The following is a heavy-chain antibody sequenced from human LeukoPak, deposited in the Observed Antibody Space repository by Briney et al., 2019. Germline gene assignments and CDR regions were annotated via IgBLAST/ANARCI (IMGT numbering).Heavy chain of an antibody. J-gene: IGHJ6*04. D-gene: IGHD2-2*01. CDR3: ARVRGGVVVPAAMHYYYGMDV. CDR1: GGSFSGYY. V-gene: IGHV4-34*01. Sequence: SETLSLTCADYGGSFSGYYWSWIRQPPGKGLEWIGEINHSGSTNYNPSLKSRVTISVDTSKNQFSLKLSSVTAADTAVYYCARVRGGVVVPAAMHYYYGMDVWGKGTTVTVSS. CDR2: INHSGST.